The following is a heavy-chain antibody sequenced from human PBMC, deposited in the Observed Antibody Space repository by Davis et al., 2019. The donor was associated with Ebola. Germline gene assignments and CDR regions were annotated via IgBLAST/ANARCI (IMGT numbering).Heavy chain of an antibody. CDR3: AKDGGSDYDIWTGYPDY. J-gene: IGHJ4*02. CDR1: GFTFSSYS. D-gene: IGHD3-9*01. Sequence: ESLKTPCAAPGFTFSSYSMPWVRQALGQGLEWVSSISSSRSYIYYADSVKGRFTISRDNAKNSLYLQMNSLRAEDTAVYYCAKDGGSDYDIWTGYPDYWGQGTLVTVSS. CDR2: ISSSRSYI. V-gene: IGHV3-21*01.